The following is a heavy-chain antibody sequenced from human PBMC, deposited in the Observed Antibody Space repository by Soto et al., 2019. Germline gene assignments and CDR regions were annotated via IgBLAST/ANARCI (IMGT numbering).Heavy chain of an antibody. D-gene: IGHD6-13*01. V-gene: IGHV4-30-4*01. CDR2: IYYSGST. CDR1: GGSISSGDYY. CDR3: ARGPPYQCSSWIDDY. Sequence: SETLSLTCTVSGGSISSGDYYWSWIRQPPGKGLEWIGYIYYSGSTYYNPSLKSRVTISVDTSKNQFSLKLSSVTAADTAVYYCARGPPYQCSSWIDDYWGQGTLVTVSS. J-gene: IGHJ4*02.